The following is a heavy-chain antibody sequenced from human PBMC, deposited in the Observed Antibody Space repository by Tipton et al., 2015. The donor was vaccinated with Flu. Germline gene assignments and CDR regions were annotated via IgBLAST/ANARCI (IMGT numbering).Heavy chain of an antibody. V-gene: IGHV4-59*12. CDR1: GFTFTRYG. Sequence: VSGFTFTRYGMSWVRQAPGKGLEWIGYIYNSEYTKYNPSLKSRVTISVDTSKKQFSLQLTSVTAADTAVYYCARDPSLGMPDYFDYWGQGTLVTASS. J-gene: IGHJ4*02. CDR2: IYNSEYT. D-gene: IGHD2-2*01. CDR3: ARDPSLGMPDYFDY.